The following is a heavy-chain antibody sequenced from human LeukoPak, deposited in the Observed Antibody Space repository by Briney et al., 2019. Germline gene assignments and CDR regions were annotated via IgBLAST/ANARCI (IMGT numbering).Heavy chain of an antibody. D-gene: IGHD2-2*01. V-gene: IGHV1-8*01. J-gene: IGHJ4*02. CDR1: GYTFTSYD. CDR2: MNPNSGNT. CDR3: ARGRYLLGYCSSTSCYGGDY. Sequence: GASVKVSCKASGYTFTSYDTNWVRQATGQGLEWMGWMNPNSGNTGYAQKFQGRVTMTRNTSISTAYMELSSLRSEDTAVYYCARGRYLLGYCSSTSCYGGDYWGQGTLVTVSS.